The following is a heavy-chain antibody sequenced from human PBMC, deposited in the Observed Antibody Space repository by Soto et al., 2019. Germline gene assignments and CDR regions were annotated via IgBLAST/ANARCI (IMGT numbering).Heavy chain of an antibody. Sequence: ASVKVSCKVSGYTFATYTIHWVRQAPGQRLEWMGWVNAGSGNTKYSQKFQGRVTLTTDTSASTVYMELTSLRSEDTAVYYCARDPALDYWGQGTLVTVPQ. CDR1: GYTFATYT. J-gene: IGHJ4*02. CDR2: VNAGSGNT. V-gene: IGHV1-3*01. CDR3: ARDPALDY.